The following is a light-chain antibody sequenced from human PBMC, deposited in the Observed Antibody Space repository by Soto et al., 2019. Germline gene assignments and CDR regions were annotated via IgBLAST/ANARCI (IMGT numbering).Light chain of an antibody. CDR1: QSVSSY. V-gene: IGKV3-11*01. J-gene: IGKJ1*01. CDR2: DAS. Sequence: EIVLTQSPATLSLSPGERATLSCRASQSVSSYLAWYQQKPGQAPRLLIYDASNRATGIPARFSGSWSGTDSALTISSLVPEDFAVYYCQQRSNLWTFGQGTKVEIK. CDR3: QQRSNLWT.